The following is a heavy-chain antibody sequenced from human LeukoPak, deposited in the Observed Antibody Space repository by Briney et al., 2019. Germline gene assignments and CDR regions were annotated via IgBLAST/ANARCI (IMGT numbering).Heavy chain of an antibody. J-gene: IGHJ4*02. CDR1: GFTFTGYA. CDR3: VKDEGDYDTSGYHGLAY. V-gene: IGHV3-64D*06. D-gene: IGHD3-22*01. CDR2: ISSNGGST. Sequence: GGSLRLSCSASGFTFTGYAMHWVRQAPGKGLEHVSGISSNGGSTYYADSVKGRFTISRDDSKNTPYLQMSSLRAEDTAVYYCVKDEGDYDTSGYHGLAYWGQGTLVTVSS.